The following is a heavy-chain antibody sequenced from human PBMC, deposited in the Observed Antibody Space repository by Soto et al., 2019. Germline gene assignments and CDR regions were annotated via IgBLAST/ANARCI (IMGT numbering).Heavy chain of an antibody. D-gene: IGHD6-19*01. J-gene: IGHJ4*02. CDR3: AGRIAVAGTLAY. CDR1: GLTFSSYA. Sequence: GALRLSCAASGLTFSSYAMSWVRQAPGKGLEWVSAISGSGGSTFYADSVKGRFTISRDNSKNTLFLQMNSLRAEDTAVYYCAGRIAVAGTLAYWGPGTMVTVYS. CDR2: ISGSGGST. V-gene: IGHV3-23*01.